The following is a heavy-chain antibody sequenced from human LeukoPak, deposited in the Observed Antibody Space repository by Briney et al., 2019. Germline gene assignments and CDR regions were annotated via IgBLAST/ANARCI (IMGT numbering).Heavy chain of an antibody. CDR3: AKGGKGFPLGLRFDS. V-gene: IGHV4-61*01. D-gene: IGHD2-21*01. CDR1: GGSISSSSYY. CDR2: IYYSGST. Sequence: PSETLSLTCTVSGGSISSSSYYWSWIRQPPGKGLEWIGYIYYSGSTNYNPSLKSRVTISVDTSKNQFSLNLTSLTAADTAVYYCAKGGKGFPLGLRFDSWSQGTLVSVSS. J-gene: IGHJ4*02.